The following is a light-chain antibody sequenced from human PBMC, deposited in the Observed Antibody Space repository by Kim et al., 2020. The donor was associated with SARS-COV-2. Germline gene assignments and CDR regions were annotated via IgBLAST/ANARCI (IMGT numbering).Light chain of an antibody. CDR1: SSNIGNNT. CDR2: IDN. V-gene: IGLV1-44*01. J-gene: IGLJ1*01. Sequence: GQRVTISGSGSSSNIGNNTVNWYQQLPGTAPKLLIYIDNRRPSGVPDRFSGSKSGTSASLAISGLQSEDEADYYCAAWDDSLSGYVFGTGTKVTVL. CDR3: AAWDDSLSGYV.